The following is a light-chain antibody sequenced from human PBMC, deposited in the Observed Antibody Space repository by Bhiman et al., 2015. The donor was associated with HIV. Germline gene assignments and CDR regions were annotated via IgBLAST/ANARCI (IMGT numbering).Light chain of an antibody. Sequence: QSALTQPASVSGSPGQSITISCTGTSSDVGGYTYVSWYQQDPGKAPKLMIYEVSKRPSGVSNRFSGSKSGNTASLTISGLQAEDEADYYCSSYTSSSTLLFGGGTKLTVL. CDR2: EVS. V-gene: IGLV2-14*01. CDR3: SSYTSSSTLL. J-gene: IGLJ2*01. CDR1: SSDVGGYTY.